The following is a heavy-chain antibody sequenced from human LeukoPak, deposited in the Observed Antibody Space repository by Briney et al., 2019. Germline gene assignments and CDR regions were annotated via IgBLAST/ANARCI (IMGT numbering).Heavy chain of an antibody. Sequence: SETLSLTCNVSSGSITDSNYYWGWIRQPPGKGLEWIGRINYSGTTYYSPSLKSRVRISVDTSKNQFSLELSSVTAADTAVYYCAVNSTKHTFDIWGQGTMVTVSS. CDR2: INYSGTT. J-gene: IGHJ3*02. CDR3: AVNSTKHTFDI. CDR1: SGSITDSNYY. V-gene: IGHV4-39*07. D-gene: IGHD5/OR15-5a*01.